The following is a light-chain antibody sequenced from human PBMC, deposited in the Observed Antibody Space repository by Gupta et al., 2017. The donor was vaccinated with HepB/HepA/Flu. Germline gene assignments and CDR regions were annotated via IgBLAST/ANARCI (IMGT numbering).Light chain of an antibody. CDR1: QSISYNY. CDR2: GAT. V-gene: IGKV3-20*01. J-gene: IGKJ2*01. CDR3: QRYGSPVYT. Sequence: EIVLTQSPGTLSLSPGERASLSCRASQSISYNYLAWYQQKPGRAPRLLIYGATNGLTGVPSRCSGGGSRKVFTPTISRLEEEVVAVYYCQRYGSPVYTFGQGTKLEIK.